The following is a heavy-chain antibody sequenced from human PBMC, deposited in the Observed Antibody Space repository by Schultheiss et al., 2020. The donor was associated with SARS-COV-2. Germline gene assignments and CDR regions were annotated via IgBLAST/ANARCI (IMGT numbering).Heavy chain of an antibody. J-gene: IGHJ6*02. Sequence: SETLSLTCTVSGGSVSSGSYYWSWIRQPPGKGLEWIGYIYYGGSTFYNPSLKSRVTMSVDTSKNQFSLMLSSVTAADTAVYYCARDGYATYYYGMDVWGQGTTVTVSS. V-gene: IGHV4-61*01. CDR1: GGSVSSGSYY. D-gene: IGHD5-12*01. CDR2: IYYGGST. CDR3: ARDGYATYYYGMDV.